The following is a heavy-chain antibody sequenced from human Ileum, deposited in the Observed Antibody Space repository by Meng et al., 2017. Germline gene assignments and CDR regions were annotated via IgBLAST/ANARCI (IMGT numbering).Heavy chain of an antibody. CDR3: ARGRYGDSRRGGYFQH. D-gene: IGHD4-17*01. CDR2: INHSGST. J-gene: IGHJ1*01. CDR1: VGYFRGSS. Sequence: VRPQQGAAGLLNPSDSLSPPRAVYVGYFRGSSWGWIRQTPGKGLEWIGEINHSGSTNYNPSLKSRVTISVDTSKNQFSLKLSSVTAADTAVYYCARGRYGDSRRGGYFQHWGQGTLVTVSS. V-gene: IGHV4-34*01.